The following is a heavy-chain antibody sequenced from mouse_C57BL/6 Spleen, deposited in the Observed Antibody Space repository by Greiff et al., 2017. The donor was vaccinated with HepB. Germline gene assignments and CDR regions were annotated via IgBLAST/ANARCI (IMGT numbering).Heavy chain of an antibody. V-gene: IGHV14-3*01. CDR1: GFNIKNTY. D-gene: IGHD2-3*01. CDR3: ARDDGYYNWYFDV. J-gene: IGHJ1*03. CDR2: IDPANGNT. Sequence: VQLQQSVAELVRPGASVKLSCTASGFNIKNTYMHWVKQRPEQGLEWIGRIDPANGNTNYAPQFQGKATITADTSSNTAYLQLSSLKSEYTAIYYCARDDGYYNWYFDVWGTGTTVTVSS.